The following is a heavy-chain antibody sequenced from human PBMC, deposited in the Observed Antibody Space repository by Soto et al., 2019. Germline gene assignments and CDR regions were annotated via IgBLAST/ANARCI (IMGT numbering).Heavy chain of an antibody. CDR2: IRSNGDNNAT. V-gene: IGHV3-73*02. Sequence: EVQLVESGGGLVQPGGSLKLSCAASGFTLSGSTVHWVRQASGKGLDWVGRIRSNGDNNATAYAASVRGRFTISRDDSENTSFLQMDRLNAEHTDVYYCTTRSIAGDAFDIWGRGTLVTVSS. D-gene: IGHD6-6*01. CDR1: GFTLSGST. CDR3: TTRSIAGDAFDI. J-gene: IGHJ3*02.